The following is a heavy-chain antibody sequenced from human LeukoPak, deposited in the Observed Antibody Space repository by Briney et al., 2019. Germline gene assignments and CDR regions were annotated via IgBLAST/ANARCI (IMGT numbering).Heavy chain of an antibody. J-gene: IGHJ4*02. CDR3: ARDSIAAPDY. CDR2: IYYSGST. CDR1: GGSISSSSYY. Sequence: SETLSLTCTVSGGSISSSSYYWGWIRQPPGKGLEWIGSIYYSGSTYYNPSLKSRVTISVDTSKNQFSLKLSSVTPADTAVYYCARDSIAAPDYWGQGTLVTVSS. D-gene: IGHD6-6*01. V-gene: IGHV4-39*07.